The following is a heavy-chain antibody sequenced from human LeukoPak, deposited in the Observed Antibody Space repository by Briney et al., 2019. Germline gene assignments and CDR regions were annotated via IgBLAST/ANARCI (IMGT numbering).Heavy chain of an antibody. D-gene: IGHD4-11*01. V-gene: IGHV3-23*01. CDR3: AKDQGYSNYVPGFDY. J-gene: IGHJ4*02. CDR2: ISGRGGST. CDR1: GFTFSSYA. Sequence: QPGGSLRLSCAASGFTFSSYAMSWVRQAPGKGLEGVSAISGRGGSTYYADSVKGRFTISRDNSKNTLYLRMNSLRAEDTAVYYCAKDQGYSNYVPGFDYWGQGTLVTVSS.